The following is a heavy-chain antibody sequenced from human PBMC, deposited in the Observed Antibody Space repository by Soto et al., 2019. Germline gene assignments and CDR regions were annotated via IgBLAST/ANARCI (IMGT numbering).Heavy chain of an antibody. CDR1: GFTFSSYD. D-gene: IGHD5-18*01. Sequence: GGSLRLSCAASGFTFSSYDMHWVRQATGKGLEWVSAIGTAGDTYYPGSVKGRFTISRENAKNSLYLQMNSLRAEDTAVYYCARGQQLWYPHYYYYGMDVWGQGTTVTVSS. V-gene: IGHV3-13*01. CDR3: ARGQQLWYPHYYYYGMDV. CDR2: IGTAGDT. J-gene: IGHJ6*02.